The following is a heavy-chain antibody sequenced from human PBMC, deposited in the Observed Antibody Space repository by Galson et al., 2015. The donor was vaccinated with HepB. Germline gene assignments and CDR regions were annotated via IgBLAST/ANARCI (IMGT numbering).Heavy chain of an antibody. Sequence: LSLTCAVYGGSFSGYYWSWIRQPPGKGLEWIGEINHSGSTNYNPSLKSRVTISVDTSKNQFSLKLSSVTAADTAVYYCARARGYDILTGYYPYWYFDLWGRGTLVTVSS. V-gene: IGHV4-34*01. J-gene: IGHJ2*01. CDR1: GGSFSGYY. CDR2: INHSGST. CDR3: ARARGYDILTGYYPYWYFDL. D-gene: IGHD3-9*01.